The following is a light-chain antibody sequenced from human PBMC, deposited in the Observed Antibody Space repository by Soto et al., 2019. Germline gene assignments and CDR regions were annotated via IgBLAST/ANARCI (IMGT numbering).Light chain of an antibody. Sequence: EIVLTQSPGTLSLSPGERATLSCRASQTVSSSFLAWYQQTPGQAPRLLIYAASSRATGIPDRFSGSGSGTVFTLTISRLEPEDFAVYYCQQYGNSPQTFGQGTKVEIK. V-gene: IGKV3-20*01. CDR2: AAS. CDR3: QQYGNSPQT. CDR1: QTVSSSF. J-gene: IGKJ1*01.